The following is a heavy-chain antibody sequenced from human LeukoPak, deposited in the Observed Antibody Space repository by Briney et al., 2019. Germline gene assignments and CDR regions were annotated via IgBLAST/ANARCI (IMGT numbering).Heavy chain of an antibody. V-gene: IGHV3-21*01. CDR1: GFTFSSSD. D-gene: IGHD2-2*01. CDR2: ISTSSRHI. CDR3: ARADCSGSTCYLRRSWFDP. Sequence: GGSLRLSCAPSGFTFSSSDMNWVRQAPGKGLEWVSSISTSSRHIYYRDSVKGRFTISRDDAKNSLYLQMNSLRVEDTAVYYCARADCSGSTCYLRRSWFDPWGQGTLVTVSS. J-gene: IGHJ5*02.